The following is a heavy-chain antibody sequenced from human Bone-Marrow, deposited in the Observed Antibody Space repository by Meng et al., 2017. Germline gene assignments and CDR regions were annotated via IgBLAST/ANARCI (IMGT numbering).Heavy chain of an antibody. D-gene: IGHD3-22*01. CDR2: IYYSGST. CDR1: GGSISSYY. Sequence: SETLSLTCTVSGGSISSYYWSWIRQPPGKGLEWIGYIYYSGSTNYNPSLKSRVTISVDTSKNQFSLKLSSVTAADTAVYYCARSHDSSGYYYTLAFDIWGQGKMV. V-gene: IGHV4-59*01. J-gene: IGHJ3*02. CDR3: ARSHDSSGYYYTLAFDI.